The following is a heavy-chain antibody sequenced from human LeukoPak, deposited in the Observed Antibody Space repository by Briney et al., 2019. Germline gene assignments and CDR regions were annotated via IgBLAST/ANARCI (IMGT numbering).Heavy chain of an antibody. CDR1: GFTFSSYA. J-gene: IGHJ3*02. V-gene: IGHV3-30-3*01. D-gene: IGHD3-10*01. CDR3: ARDGNFGYDAFDI. CDR2: ISYDGSNK. Sequence: PGGSLRLSCAASGFTFSSYAMHWVRQAPGKGLEWVAVISYDGSNKYHADSVKGRFTISRDNSKNTLYLQMSSLRAEDTALYYCARDGNFGYDAFDIWGQGTMVTVSS.